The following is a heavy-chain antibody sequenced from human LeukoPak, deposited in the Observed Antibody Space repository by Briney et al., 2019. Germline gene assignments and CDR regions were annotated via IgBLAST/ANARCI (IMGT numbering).Heavy chain of an antibody. CDR2: ISGSGGST. J-gene: IGHJ4*02. CDR1: GFTFSSYG. D-gene: IGHD5-24*01. V-gene: IGHV3-23*01. CDR3: ARETRVRWTDY. Sequence: PGGSLRLSCAASGFTFSSYGMSWVRQAPGKGLEWVSAISGSGGSTYYADSVKGRFTISRDNAKNSLYLQMNSLRAEDTAVYYCARETRVRWTDYWGQGILVTVSS.